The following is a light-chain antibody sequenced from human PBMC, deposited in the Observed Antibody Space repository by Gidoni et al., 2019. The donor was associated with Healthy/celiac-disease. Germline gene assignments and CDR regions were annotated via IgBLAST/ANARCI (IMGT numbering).Light chain of an antibody. V-gene: IGKV3-11*01. J-gene: IGKJ1*01. CDR1: QSVSSD. CDR2: DAS. CDR3: QQRSNWLWT. Sequence: EIVLTQSPATLSLSPGERATLSCRASQSVSSDLAWYQQKPGQAPRLLIYDASNRATGIPARFSGSGSGTDFTLTISSLEPEDFAVYYCQQRSNWLWTFXQXTKVXIK.